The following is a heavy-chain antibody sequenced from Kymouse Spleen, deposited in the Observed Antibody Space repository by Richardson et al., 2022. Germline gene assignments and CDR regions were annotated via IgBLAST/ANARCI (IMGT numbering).Heavy chain of an antibody. CDR3: ARGWVVATIGNWFDP. D-gene: IGHD5-12*01. Sequence: QVQLQQWGAGLLKPSETLSLTCAVYGGSFSGYYWSWIRQPPGKGLEWIGEINHSGSTNYNPSLKSRVTISVDTSKNQFSLKLSSVTAADTAVYYCARGWVVATIGNWFDPWGQGTLVTVSS. V-gene: IGHV4-34*01. CDR1: GGSFSGYY. CDR2: INHSGST. J-gene: IGHJ5*02.